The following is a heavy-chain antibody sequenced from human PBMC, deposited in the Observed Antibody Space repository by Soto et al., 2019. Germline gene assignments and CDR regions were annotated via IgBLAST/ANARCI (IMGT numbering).Heavy chain of an antibody. CDR1: GFSLSTSGVG. J-gene: IGHJ4*02. CDR3: ANRLADKAMVN. Sequence: SGPTLVNPTQTLTLTCTFSGFSLSTSGVGVGWIRQPPGKALEWLALIYWNDDKRYSPSLKSRLTITKDTSKNQVVLTMTNMDPVDTAKYYCANRLADKAMVNSGQGTLVTVYS. D-gene: IGHD5-18*01. CDR2: IYWNDDK. V-gene: IGHV2-5*01.